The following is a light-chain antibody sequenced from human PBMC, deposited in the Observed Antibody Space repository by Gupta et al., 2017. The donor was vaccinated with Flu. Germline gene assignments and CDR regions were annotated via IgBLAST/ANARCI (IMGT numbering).Light chain of an antibody. CDR2: EDS. J-gene: IGLJ3*02. CDR1: ALPRKY. CDR3: YSTVSSDNRRGV. V-gene: IGLV3-10*01. Sequence: SYELTQPPSVSVSPGQTARIPCSGDALPRKYAYWYQQKSGQAPVLVIYEDSKRPSGIPERFSGSSSGTMVTLTISGAQVEDEADYYCYSTVSSDNRRGVFGGGTKLTVL.